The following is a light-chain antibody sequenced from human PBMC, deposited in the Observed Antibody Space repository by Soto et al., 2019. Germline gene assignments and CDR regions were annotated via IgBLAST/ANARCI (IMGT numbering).Light chain of an antibody. J-gene: IGLJ2*01. CDR1: SSDVGGYNY. CDR2: DVS. V-gene: IGLV2-14*01. Sequence: QSALTQPASVSGSPGQSITISCTGTSSDVGGYNYVSWYQQHPGKAPKLMIYDVSNRPSGVSNRFSGSKSGNTASLTISGLQAEDEADYYCSSYTSSFVFGGGTKVTVL. CDR3: SSYTSSFV.